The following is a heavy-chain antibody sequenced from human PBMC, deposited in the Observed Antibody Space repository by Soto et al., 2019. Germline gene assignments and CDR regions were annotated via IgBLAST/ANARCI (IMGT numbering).Heavy chain of an antibody. CDR3: ATDTYSSSWYF. CDR1: GFTFTKYA. J-gene: IGHJ4*02. V-gene: IGHV3-23*01. CDR2: ISKSGGDT. Sequence: EVQLLESGGDLVQPGGSLRLSCAASGFTFTKYAMTWVRQAPGKGLEWVSSISKSGGDTYYADSVKGRFTISRDNSKNTLDLQMNGLRAEDTALYFCATDTYSSSWYFWGQGTLVTVSS. D-gene: IGHD2-2*01.